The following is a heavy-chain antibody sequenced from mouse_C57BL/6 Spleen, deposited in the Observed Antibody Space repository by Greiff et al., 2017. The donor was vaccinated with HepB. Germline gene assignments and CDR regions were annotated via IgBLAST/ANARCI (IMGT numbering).Heavy chain of an antibody. V-gene: IGHV1-54*01. CDR2: INPGSGGT. J-gene: IGHJ3*01. CDR3: ARGDYGSSYSAWFAY. CDR1: GYAFTNYL. Sequence: QVQLQQSGAELVRPGTSVKVSCKASGYAFTNYLIEWVKQRPGQGLEWIGVINPGSGGTNYNEKFKGKATLTADKSSSTAYMQLSSLTSEDSAVYFCARGDYGSSYSAWFAYWGQGTLVTVSA. D-gene: IGHD1-1*01.